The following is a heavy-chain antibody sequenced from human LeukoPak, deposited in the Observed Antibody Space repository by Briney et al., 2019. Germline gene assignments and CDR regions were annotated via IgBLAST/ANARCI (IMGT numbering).Heavy chain of an antibody. V-gene: IGHV3-23*01. Sequence: GGSLRLSCAASGFTFSSYAMSWVRQAPGKGLEWVSAISGSGSSTYYADSVKGRFTISRDNSKNTLYLQMNSLRAEDTAVYYCAKEGQRLPGIAAAGYFDYWGQGTLVTVSS. CDR3: AKEGQRLPGIAAAGYFDY. J-gene: IGHJ4*02. CDR1: GFTFSSYA. D-gene: IGHD6-13*01. CDR2: ISGSGSST.